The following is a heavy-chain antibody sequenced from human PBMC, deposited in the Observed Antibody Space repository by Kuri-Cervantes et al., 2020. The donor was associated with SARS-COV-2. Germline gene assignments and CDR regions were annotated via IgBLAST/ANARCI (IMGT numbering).Heavy chain of an antibody. CDR3: AKVNSRTYYFDY. CDR2: ISYDGSNK. CDR1: GFTFSSYA. J-gene: IGHJ4*02. V-gene: IGHV3-30-3*01. Sequence: GESLKISCAASGFTFSSYAMSWVRQAPGKGLEWVAVISYDGSNKYYADSVKGRFTISRDNSKNTLYLQMNSLRAEDTAVYYCAKVNSRTYYFDYWGQGTLVTVSS. D-gene: IGHD6-13*01.